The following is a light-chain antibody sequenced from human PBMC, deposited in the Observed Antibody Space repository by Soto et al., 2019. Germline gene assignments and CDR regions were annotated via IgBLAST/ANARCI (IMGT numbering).Light chain of an antibody. J-gene: IGLJ3*02. Sequence: QTVVTQEPSFSVSPGGTVTLTCGLSSGSVSTSCYPSWYQQTPGQAPRTLIYSTNTRSSGVPDRFSGSILGNKAALTITGAQADDESDYYCVLYVGSGISVFGGGTKLTVL. CDR2: STN. V-gene: IGLV8-61*01. CDR3: VLYVGSGISV. CDR1: SGSVSTSCY.